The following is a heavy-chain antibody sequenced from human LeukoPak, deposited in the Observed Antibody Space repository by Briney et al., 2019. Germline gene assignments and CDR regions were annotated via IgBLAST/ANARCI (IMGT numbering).Heavy chain of an antibody. V-gene: IGHV3-21*01. Sequence: GGSLRLSSAASGFTFRSNRMSWVRQAPGKGLEWVSSISSSSSYIYYADSVKGRFTISRDNAKNSLYLQMNSLRAEDTAVYYCARDRFYFFDRSGYSSFDYWGQGTLVTVSS. CDR2: ISSSSSYI. J-gene: IGHJ4*02. CDR1: GFTFRSNR. D-gene: IGHD3-22*01. CDR3: ARDRFYFFDRSGYSSFDY.